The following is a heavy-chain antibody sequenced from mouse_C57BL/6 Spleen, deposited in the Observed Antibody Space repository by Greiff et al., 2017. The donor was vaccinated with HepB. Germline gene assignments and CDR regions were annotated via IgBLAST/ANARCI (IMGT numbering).Heavy chain of an antibody. CDR2: INPNNGGT. J-gene: IGHJ4*01. D-gene: IGHD1-1*01. CDR1: GYTFTDYY. Sequence: VQLQQSGPELVKPGASVKISCKASGYTFTDYYMNWVKQSHGKSLEWIGDINPNNGGTSYNQKFKGKATLTVDKSSSTAYMELRSLTSEDSAVYYCARQIYYYGSSYPYAMDYWGQGTSVTVSS. V-gene: IGHV1-26*01. CDR3: ARQIYYYGSSYPYAMDY.